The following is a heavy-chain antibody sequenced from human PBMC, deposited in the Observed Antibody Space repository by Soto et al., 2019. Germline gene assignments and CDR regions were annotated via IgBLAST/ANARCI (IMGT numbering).Heavy chain of an antibody. V-gene: IGHV3-49*01. CDR1: GFSFVDFA. Sequence: GGSLTLSCTGSGFSFVDFAINGVRQAPGKGLEWLGLIRNQSYQETTEYTAALKARLTISRDTSNGIAYQQMSSRNIEDSAVYYGSGAESADTAYFSLNWGQGTLVTVSS. CDR2: IRNQSYQETT. CDR3: SGAESADTAYFSLN. D-gene: IGHD1-26*01. J-gene: IGHJ4*02.